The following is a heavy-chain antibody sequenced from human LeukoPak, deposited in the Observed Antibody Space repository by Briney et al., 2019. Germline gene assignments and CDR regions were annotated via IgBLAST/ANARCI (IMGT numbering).Heavy chain of an antibody. CDR3: ARRIAAAGNDAFDI. V-gene: IGHV3-21*04. CDR2: ISSSSSYI. Sequence: GGSLRLSCAASGFTFSSYSMNWVRQAPGKGLEWVSSISSSSSYIYYADSVKGRFTISRDNAKNSLYLQMNSLRAEDTAVYYCARRIAAAGNDAFDIWGQGTMVTVSS. D-gene: IGHD6-13*01. J-gene: IGHJ3*02. CDR1: GFTFSSYS.